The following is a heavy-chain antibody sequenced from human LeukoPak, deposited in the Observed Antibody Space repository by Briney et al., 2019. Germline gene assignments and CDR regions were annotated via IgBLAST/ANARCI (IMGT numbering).Heavy chain of an antibody. CDR3: ARGGDRDY. J-gene: IGHJ4*02. CDR1: GFTFSTHD. Sequence: GGSLRLSCADSGFTFSTHDMHWVRQVAGKRLEWVSAIGVAGDTYYLDSVKGRFTISRENAKNSLYLQMNSLRAGDTAVYYCARGGDRDYWGQGTLVTVSS. V-gene: IGHV3-13*04. CDR2: IGVAGDT.